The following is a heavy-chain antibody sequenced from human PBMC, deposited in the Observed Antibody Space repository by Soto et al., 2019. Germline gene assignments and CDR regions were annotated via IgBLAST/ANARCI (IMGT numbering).Heavy chain of an antibody. J-gene: IGHJ6*02. D-gene: IGHD3-10*01. V-gene: IGHV4-30-4*01. Sequence: QVQLQESGPGLLRPSQTLSLTCTVSGDPITSDGYYWTSSRQPPGKGLEWLGHIYYTGSTSYNPPLESRGSITLDSSKSQFSLRVRSVTAEDTAVYYCARASVQIINSYRAMHVWGHGTSIIVSS. CDR2: IYYTGST. CDR3: ARASVQIINSYRAMHV. CDR1: GDPITSDGYY.